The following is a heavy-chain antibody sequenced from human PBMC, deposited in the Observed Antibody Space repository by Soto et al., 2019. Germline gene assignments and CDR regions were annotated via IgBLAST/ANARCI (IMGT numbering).Heavy chain of an antibody. CDR1: GFTFSSYA. D-gene: IGHD2-2*01. CDR2: ISGSGGST. V-gene: IGHV3-23*01. J-gene: IGHJ6*03. Sequence: GGSLRLSCAASGFTFSSYAMSWVRQAPGKGLEWVSAISGSGGSTYYADSVKGRFTISRDNSKNTLYLQMNSLRAEDTAVYYCAKDLVVLAAMRGYYYYMDVWGKGTTVTVSS. CDR3: AKDLVVLAAMRGYYYYMDV.